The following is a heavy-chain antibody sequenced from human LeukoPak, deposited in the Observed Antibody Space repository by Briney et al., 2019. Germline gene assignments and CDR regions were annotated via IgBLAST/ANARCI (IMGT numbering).Heavy chain of an antibody. D-gene: IGHD6-19*01. J-gene: IGHJ4*02. CDR2: ISGSGGST. Sequence: GGSLRLSCAASGFTFNNYAMSWVRQAPGKGLEWVSAISGSGGSTYYADSVKGRFTISRDNAKNMLYLQVNSLRAEDTAVYYCARESGWYSFDYWGQGTLVTVSS. CDR3: ARESGWYSFDY. CDR1: GFTFNNYA. V-gene: IGHV3-23*01.